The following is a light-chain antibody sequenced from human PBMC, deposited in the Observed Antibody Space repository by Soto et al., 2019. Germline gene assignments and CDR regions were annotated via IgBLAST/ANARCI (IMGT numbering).Light chain of an antibody. CDR3: ATWDDSLNGYV. Sequence: QSVLTQPLSASRTRGQRITISCSESGSNIGSNSVNWFQQLSGTAPRLLIYTYNQRPSGVHGLFSGSKSGTSAYLALSGLRSEDEADDYCATWDDSLNGYVFGAGTKVTVL. CDR2: TYN. J-gene: IGLJ1*01. CDR1: GSNIGSNS. V-gene: IGLV1-44*01.